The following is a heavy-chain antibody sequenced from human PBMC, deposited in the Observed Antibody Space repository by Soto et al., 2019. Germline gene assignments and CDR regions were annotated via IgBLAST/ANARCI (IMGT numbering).Heavy chain of an antibody. CDR1: GFTFSTYW. Sequence: EVQLVQSGGDLVQPGGSLRLSCVASGFTFSTYWMTWVRQAPGMGLEWVADIKEDASEELYVDSVKGRFSVSRDNAKNSLYLQLNSLSAEDTAVYYCATAISSPFSNFDYWGQGSLVTVSS. J-gene: IGHJ4*02. CDR3: ATAISSPFSNFDY. V-gene: IGHV3-7*01. CDR2: IKEDASEE. D-gene: IGHD2-2*01.